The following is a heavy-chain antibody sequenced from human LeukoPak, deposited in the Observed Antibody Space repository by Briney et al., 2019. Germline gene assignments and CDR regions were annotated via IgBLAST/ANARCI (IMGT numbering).Heavy chain of an antibody. J-gene: IGHJ1*01. CDR2: MYASGTT. CDR3: AQVGPTGWFFVN. D-gene: IGHD2-15*01. Sequence: SETLSLTCAVSGASFTSHYWSWIRQPAGKRLEWLGLMYASGTTNYNPSFKSRVTMSMDTSKNQVSLRLSSVSAADTAVYYCAQVGPTGWFFVNWGQGTLVTVFS. V-gene: IGHV4-4*07. CDR1: GASFTSHY.